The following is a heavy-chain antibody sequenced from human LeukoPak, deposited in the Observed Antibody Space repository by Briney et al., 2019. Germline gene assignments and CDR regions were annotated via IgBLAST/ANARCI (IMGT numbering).Heavy chain of an antibody. V-gene: IGHV4-38-2*02. D-gene: IGHD2-21*01. Sequence: SETLSLTCTVSGYSISSGYYWGWIRQPPGEGLEWIGTIFHSGSTYSNPSLKSRVTISVDTSKNQFSLNLSSVTAADTAVYYCARVGYYPDYYMDVWGKGTTVTVSS. CDR1: GYSISSGYY. CDR2: IFHSGST. CDR3: ARVGYYPDYYMDV. J-gene: IGHJ6*03.